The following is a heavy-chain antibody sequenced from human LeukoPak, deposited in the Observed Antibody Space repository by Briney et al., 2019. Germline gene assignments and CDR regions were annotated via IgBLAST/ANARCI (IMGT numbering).Heavy chain of an antibody. CDR1: VFTFSSYS. CDR2: ISYDGSNK. Sequence: GGSLRLSCATSVFTFSSYSMHWVRQAPSKGREWVAVISYDGSNKYYADSVKGRFTISRDNSKNTLYLQMNSLRAEDTAVYYCAREAQIPFDYWGQGTLVTVSS. V-gene: IGHV3-30*04. J-gene: IGHJ4*02. CDR3: AREAQIPFDY.